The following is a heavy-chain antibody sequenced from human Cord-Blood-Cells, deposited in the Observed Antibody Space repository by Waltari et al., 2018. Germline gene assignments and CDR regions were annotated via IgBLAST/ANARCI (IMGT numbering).Heavy chain of an antibody. D-gene: IGHD1-26*01. CDR1: GYSISSGYY. V-gene: IGHV4-38-2*02. CDR3: ARDWVVGATAFDI. J-gene: IGHJ3*02. Sequence: QVQLQESGPGLVKPSETLSLTCAVSGYSISSGYYWGWIRQPPGKGLEWIGSIYHSGGTYYNPSLKSRVTISVDTSKNQFSLKLSSVTAADTAVYYCARDWVVGATAFDIWGQGTMVTVSS. CDR2: IYHSGGT.